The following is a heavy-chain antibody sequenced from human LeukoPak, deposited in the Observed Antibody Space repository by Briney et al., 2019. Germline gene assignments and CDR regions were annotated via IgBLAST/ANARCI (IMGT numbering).Heavy chain of an antibody. CDR2: INPNSGGT. D-gene: IGHD4-23*01. V-gene: IGHV1-2*02. CDR1: GYTFISYG. Sequence: ASVKVSCKASGYTFISYGISWVRQAPGQGLEWMGWINPNSGGTNDAQKFQGRVTMTRDTSISTAYMELSRLRSDDTAVYYCARGSAPLYGGAFDIWGQGTMVTVSS. CDR3: ARGSAPLYGGAFDI. J-gene: IGHJ3*02.